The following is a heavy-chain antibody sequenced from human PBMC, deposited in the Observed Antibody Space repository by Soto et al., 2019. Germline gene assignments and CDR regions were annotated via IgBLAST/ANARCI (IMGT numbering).Heavy chain of an antibody. V-gene: IGHV3-30*18. Sequence: QVQLVESGGGVVQPGRSLRLSCAASGFTFSSYGMHWVRQAPGKGLEWVAVISYDGSNKYYADSVKGRFTISRDNSKNTLYLQMNSLRAEDTAVYYCAKDRVMITFGGVIARYGMDVWGQGTTVTVSS. CDR2: ISYDGSNK. D-gene: IGHD3-16*02. CDR1: GFTFSSYG. CDR3: AKDRVMITFGGVIARYGMDV. J-gene: IGHJ6*02.